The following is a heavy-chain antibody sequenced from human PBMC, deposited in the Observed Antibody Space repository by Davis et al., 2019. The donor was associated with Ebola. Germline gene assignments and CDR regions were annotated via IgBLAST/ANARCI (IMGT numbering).Heavy chain of an antibody. CDR2: IIPILGIA. CDR1: GGTFSSYA. J-gene: IGHJ1*01. CDR3: ASRATVTQGYEYFQH. V-gene: IGHV1-69*10. D-gene: IGHD4-17*01. Sequence: SVKVSCKASGGTFSSYAISWVRQAPGQGLEWMGGIIPILGIANYAQKFQGRVTITADESTSTAYMELSSLSSEDTAVYYCASRATVTQGYEYFQHWGQGTLVTVSS.